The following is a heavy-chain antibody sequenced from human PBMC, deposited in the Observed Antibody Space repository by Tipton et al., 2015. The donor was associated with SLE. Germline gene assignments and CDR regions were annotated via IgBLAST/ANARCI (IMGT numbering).Heavy chain of an antibody. Sequence: TLSLTCTVSGGSISSYYWSWIRQPPGKGLEWIGYIYYSGSTNYNPSLKSRVTISVDTSKNLFSLKFTSWTAAETAVYYCARQDSGNYYPFDYWGQGTLVTVSS. D-gene: IGHD1-26*01. CDR1: GGSISSYY. V-gene: IGHV4-59*08. J-gene: IGHJ4*02. CDR2: IYYSGST. CDR3: ARQDSGNYYPFDY.